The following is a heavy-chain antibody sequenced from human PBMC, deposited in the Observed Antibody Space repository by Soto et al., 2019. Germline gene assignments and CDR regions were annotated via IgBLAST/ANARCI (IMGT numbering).Heavy chain of an antibody. CDR1: GFTFSSYG. V-gene: IGHV3-33*01. J-gene: IGHJ4*02. Sequence: LRLSCVASGFTFSSYGMHWVRQAPGKGLEWVAVIWYDGSNKYYADSVKGRFTISRDNSKNTLYLQMNGLRAEDTAVYYCARVPRIAVAGTPFEGFDYWGQGTLVTVSS. CDR2: IWYDGSNK. CDR3: ARVPRIAVAGTPFEGFDY. D-gene: IGHD6-19*01.